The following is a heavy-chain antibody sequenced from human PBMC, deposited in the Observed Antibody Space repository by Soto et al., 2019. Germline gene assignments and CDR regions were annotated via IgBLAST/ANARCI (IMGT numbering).Heavy chain of an antibody. J-gene: IGHJ4*02. CDR2: IYWDDDK. CDR3: AHSVVAGLGYYFDY. D-gene: IGHD6-19*01. Sequence: QITLKESGHTLVKPTQTLTMTCTFSGFSLSSTRVAVGWIRQPQGKALEWLALIYWDDDKRYSPFLKSRLTITKDTSKNQMVLTMTNMDPVDTATYYCAHSVVAGLGYYFDYWGQGTLVTVSS. CDR1: GFSLSSTRVA. V-gene: IGHV2-5*02.